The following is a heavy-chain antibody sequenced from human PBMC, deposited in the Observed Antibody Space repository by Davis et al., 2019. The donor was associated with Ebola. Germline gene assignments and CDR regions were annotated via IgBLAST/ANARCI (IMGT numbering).Heavy chain of an antibody. CDR1: GYTFTGYY. V-gene: IGHV1-8*02. CDR3: ARGSSSSWYLPLY. CDR2: MNPNSGNT. J-gene: IGHJ4*02. Sequence: AASVKVSCKASGYTFTGYYMHWVRQATGQGLEWMGWMNPNSGNTGYAQKFQGRVTMTRNTSISTAYMELSSLRSEDTAVYYCARGSSSSWYLPLYWGQGTLVTVSS. D-gene: IGHD6-13*01.